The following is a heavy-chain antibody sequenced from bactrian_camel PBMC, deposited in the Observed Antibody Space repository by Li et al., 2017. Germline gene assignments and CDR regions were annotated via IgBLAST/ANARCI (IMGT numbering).Heavy chain of an antibody. CDR3: AANSFTCGLGSDQYAF. CDR2: IDRDGRT. D-gene: IGHD3*01. Sequence: HVQLVESGGGSVQAGGSLRLSCAASGYTYRSYCMGWFRQVPGKEREGIATIDRDGRTTYADSVQGRFTISQDNAKNTLYLQMDSLKPEDTATYYCAANSFTCGLGSDQYAFWGQGTQVTVS. CDR1: GYTYRSYC. J-gene: IGHJ4*01. V-gene: IGHV3S55*01.